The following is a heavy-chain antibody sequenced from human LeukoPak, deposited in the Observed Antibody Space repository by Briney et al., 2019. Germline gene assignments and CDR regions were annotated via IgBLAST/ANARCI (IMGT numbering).Heavy chain of an antibody. D-gene: IGHD3/OR15-3a*01. CDR2: IWYDGSNK. V-gene: IGHV3-33*01. CDR1: GFTFSSCG. CDR3: ARGYVLYYMDV. J-gene: IGHJ6*03. Sequence: PGGSLRLSCAASGFTFSSCGMHWVRQAPGKGLEWVAVIWYDGSNKYYADSVKGRFTISRDNSKNTLYLQMNSLRAEDTAVYYCARGYVLYYMDVWGKGTTVTVSS.